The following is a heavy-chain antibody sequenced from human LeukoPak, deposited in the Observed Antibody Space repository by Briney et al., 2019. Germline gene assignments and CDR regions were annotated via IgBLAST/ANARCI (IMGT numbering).Heavy chain of an antibody. CDR3: ARSDSGLDY. D-gene: IGHD5-12*01. Sequence: PSETLSLTCAVYGGSFSSYYWSWIRQPPGKGLEWIGYICYSGSTNYNPSLKSRVTISVDTSKNQFSLKLSSVTAADTAVYYCARSDSGLDYWGQGTLVTVSS. V-gene: IGHV4-59*01. J-gene: IGHJ4*02. CDR2: ICYSGST. CDR1: GGSFSSYY.